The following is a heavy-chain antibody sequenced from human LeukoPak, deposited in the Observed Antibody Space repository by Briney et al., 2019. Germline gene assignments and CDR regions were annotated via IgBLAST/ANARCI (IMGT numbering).Heavy chain of an antibody. J-gene: IGHJ4*02. Sequence: GGSLRLSCAASGFTFSSYEMNWVRQAPGKGLEWVSYICSSGSNIYYADSVKGRFTISRDNAKNTLYLQMNSLRAEDTAVYYCAREEAAWIQPGYDYWGQGTLVTVSS. V-gene: IGHV3-48*03. CDR2: ICSSGSNI. CDR1: GFTFSSYE. D-gene: IGHD5-18*01. CDR3: AREEAAWIQPGYDY.